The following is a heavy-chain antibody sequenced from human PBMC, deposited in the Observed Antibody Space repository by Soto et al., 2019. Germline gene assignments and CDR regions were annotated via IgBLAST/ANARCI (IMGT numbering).Heavy chain of an antibody. J-gene: IGHJ1*01. D-gene: IGHD3-22*01. V-gene: IGHV1-69*12. CDR2: IIPIFGTA. CDR3: ARSVREWLLLGYFQH. Sequence: QVQLVQSGAEVKKPGSSVKVSCKASGGTFSSYAISWVRQAPGQGLEWMGGIIPIFGTANYAQKFQGRVTITADESTSTADMELSSLRSEDTAVYYCARSVREWLLLGYFQHWGQGTLVTVSS. CDR1: GGTFSSYA.